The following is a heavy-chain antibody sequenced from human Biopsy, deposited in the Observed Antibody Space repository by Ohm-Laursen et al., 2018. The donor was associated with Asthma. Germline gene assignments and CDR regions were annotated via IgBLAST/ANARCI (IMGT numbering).Heavy chain of an antibody. V-gene: IGHV4-59*01. CDR1: GGSISRFY. D-gene: IGHD6-19*01. J-gene: IGHJ4*02. CDR2: VYWTGST. Sequence: TLSLTCSVYGGSISRFYWSWIRQSPEKGLEWMGDVYWTGSTNYNPSLKSRITMSVDTSKNRMFLELTSVTAADTAIYYCVRAVRNEQWLAPFDYWGQGKPVTVSS. CDR3: VRAVRNEQWLAPFDY.